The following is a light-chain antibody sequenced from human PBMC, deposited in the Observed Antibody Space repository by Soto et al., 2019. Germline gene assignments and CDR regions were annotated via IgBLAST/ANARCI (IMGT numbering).Light chain of an antibody. V-gene: IGLV2-11*01. CDR3: CSYAGSKTWV. CDR2: DVS. CDR1: SSYVGGYKY. Sequence: QSALTQPRLVSGSPGQSVAISCTGTSSYVGGYKYVSWYQQHPAKAPKLMIYDVSDRPSGVPDRFSGSKSGNTASLTISRLQAEDEADDYCCSYAGSKTWVFGGGTKLTVL. J-gene: IGLJ3*02.